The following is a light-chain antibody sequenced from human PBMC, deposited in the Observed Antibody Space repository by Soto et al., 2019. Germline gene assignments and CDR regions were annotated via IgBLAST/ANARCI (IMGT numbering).Light chain of an antibody. V-gene: IGKV2-24*01. J-gene: IGKJ5*01. CDR2: KVS. Sequence: DIVMTQTPLSSPVPLGQPAPISCRSSQSLLHSDGNTSLTCLQQRPAQPPRLLMYKVSTRFSGVTERFSGSGAGTDFTLKISRVEAEDVGVYYCMQANQFPQITFGQGTRLEIK. CDR3: MQANQFPQIT. CDR1: QSLLHSDGNTS.